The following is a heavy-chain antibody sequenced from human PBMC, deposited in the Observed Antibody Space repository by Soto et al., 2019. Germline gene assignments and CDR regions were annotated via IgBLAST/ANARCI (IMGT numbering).Heavy chain of an antibody. CDR2: INHSGST. J-gene: IGHJ5*02. CDR3: ARVARITIFGVVQYNWFDP. Sequence: QVQLQQWGAGLLKPSETLSLTCAVYGGSFSGYYWSWIRQPPGKGLEWIGEINHSGSTNYNPSLKSRGTISVDTSKNQFSLKLSSVTAADTAVYYCARVARITIFGVVQYNWFDPWGQGTLVTVSS. V-gene: IGHV4-34*01. D-gene: IGHD3-3*01. CDR1: GGSFSGYY.